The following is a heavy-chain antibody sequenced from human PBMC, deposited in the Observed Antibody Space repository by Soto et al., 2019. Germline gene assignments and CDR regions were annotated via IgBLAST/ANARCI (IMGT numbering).Heavy chain of an antibody. Sequence: PSETLSLTCTVSGGSISSYYWSWIRQPPGKGLEWIGHIYYSGSTNYNPSLKSRVTISVDTSKNQFSLKLSSVTSADTAVYYCARDGRTTLTTSLVNAYYYYGMYVWGQGTTVTVSS. J-gene: IGHJ6*02. CDR1: GGSISSYY. CDR3: ARDGRTTLTTSLVNAYYYYGMYV. CDR2: IYYSGST. V-gene: IGHV4-59*01. D-gene: IGHD4-17*01.